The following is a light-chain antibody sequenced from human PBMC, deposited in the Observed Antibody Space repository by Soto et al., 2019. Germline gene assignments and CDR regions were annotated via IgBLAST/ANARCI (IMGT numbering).Light chain of an antibody. V-gene: IGKV4-1*01. CDR1: QTVLNSSNNRNY. Sequence: DIVMTQSPDSLAVSLGERATINCKSSQTVLNSSNNRNYLAWFQQKPGQPPKLLIYWASTRESGVPDRFSGSGSGTDSTLTISSLQAEDVAVYYCQQYYRARTFGQVTMVEIK. J-gene: IGKJ1*01. CDR3: QQYYRART. CDR2: WAS.